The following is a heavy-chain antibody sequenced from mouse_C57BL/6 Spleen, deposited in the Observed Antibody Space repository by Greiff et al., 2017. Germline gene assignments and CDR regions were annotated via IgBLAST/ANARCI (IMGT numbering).Heavy chain of an antibody. D-gene: IGHD1-1*01. V-gene: IGHV3-6*01. CDR1: GYSITSGYY. Sequence: EVKLQESGPGLVKPSQSLSLTCSVTGYSITSGYYWTWIRQFPGNKLEWMGSISYDGSNNYNPSLKNRISITRDTVKNQFFLKLNSVTTEDTAPYYCASGAPSYGRSIYFDYWGQGTTLTVSS. J-gene: IGHJ2*01. CDR2: ISYDGSN. CDR3: ASGAPSYGRSIYFDY.